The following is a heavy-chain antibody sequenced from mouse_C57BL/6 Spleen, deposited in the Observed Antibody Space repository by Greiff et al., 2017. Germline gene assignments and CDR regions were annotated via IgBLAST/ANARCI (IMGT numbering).Heavy chain of an antibody. CDR1: GFTFCDYG. CDR3: ARDDGYYRYFDV. V-gene: IGHV5-17*01. D-gene: IGHD2-3*01. J-gene: IGHJ1*03. CDR2: ISSGSSTI. Sequence: EVNVVESGGGLVKPGGSLKLSCAASGFTFCDYGMHLVRPAPEKGLEWVAYISSGSSTIYYADTVKGRFTISRDNAKNTLFLQMTSLRSEDTAMYYCARDDGYYRYFDVWGTGTTVTVSS.